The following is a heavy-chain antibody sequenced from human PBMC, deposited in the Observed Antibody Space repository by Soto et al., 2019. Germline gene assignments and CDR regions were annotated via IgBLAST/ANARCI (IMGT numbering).Heavy chain of an antibody. CDR3: VRDRPFSTSWEPIDY. Sequence: QVQLVQSGAEVKKPGASVKVSCKASGYTFTSYGISWVRQAPGQGLEWMGWISGYNGNTDYAQKFQGRVTMTTDTSTSTAYMDLRSLRSDDTAVYYCVRDRPFSTSWEPIDYWGQGTLVTVSS. J-gene: IGHJ4*02. CDR2: ISGYNGNT. CDR1: GYTFTSYG. V-gene: IGHV1-18*04. D-gene: IGHD6-13*01.